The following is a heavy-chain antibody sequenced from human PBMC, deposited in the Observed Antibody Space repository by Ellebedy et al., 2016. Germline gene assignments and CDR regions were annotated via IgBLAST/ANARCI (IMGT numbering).Heavy chain of an antibody. V-gene: IGHV3-21*06. J-gene: IGHJ5*02. CDR1: GFTFNVAG. CDR3: ARGVGGTSLNWFDP. Sequence: GGSLRLXXAASGFTFNVAGMTWVRQAPGKGLEWVATIVFSGTAAYYSDSAKGRFIISRDNVKNLVFLQMNSLRVEDTAVYYCARGVGGTSLNWFDPWGQGTLVIVSS. CDR2: IVFSGTAA. D-gene: IGHD3-16*01.